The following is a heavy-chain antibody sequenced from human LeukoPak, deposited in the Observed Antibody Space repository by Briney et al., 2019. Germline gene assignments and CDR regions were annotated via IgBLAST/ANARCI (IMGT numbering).Heavy chain of an antibody. CDR1: GYTFTSYG. J-gene: IGHJ4*02. Sequence: GASVKVSCKASGYTFTSYGISWVRQAPGQGLEWMGWISAYNGNTNYAQKLQGRVTMTTDTSTSTAYMELRSLRSDDTAVYYCARAPYYYDSSGYYYVGGSLDYWGQGTLVTVSS. CDR3: ARAPYYYDSSGYYYVGGSLDY. CDR2: ISAYNGNT. V-gene: IGHV1-18*01. D-gene: IGHD3-22*01.